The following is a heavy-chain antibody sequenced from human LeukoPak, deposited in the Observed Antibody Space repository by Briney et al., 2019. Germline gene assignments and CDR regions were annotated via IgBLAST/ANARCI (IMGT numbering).Heavy chain of an antibody. CDR3: ARDMKERYYGSGSYYGRWFDP. J-gene: IGHJ5*02. Sequence: SETLSLTCTVSGGSISSYYWSWIRQPPGKGLEWIGYIYYSGSTNYNPSLKSRVTISVDTSKNQFSLKLSSVTAADTAVYYCARDMKERYYGSGSYYGRWFDPWGQGTLVTVSS. CDR1: GGSISSYY. CDR2: IYYSGST. V-gene: IGHV4-59*01. D-gene: IGHD3-10*01.